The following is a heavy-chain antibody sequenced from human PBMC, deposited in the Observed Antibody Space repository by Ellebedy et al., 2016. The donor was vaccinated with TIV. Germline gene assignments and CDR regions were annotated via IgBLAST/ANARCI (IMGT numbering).Heavy chain of an antibody. J-gene: IGHJ4*02. CDR3: ASLYDEYGGF. V-gene: IGHV3-30*03. CDR2: ISYDGSNK. CDR1: GFTLSSYG. Sequence: GESLKISXAASGFTLSSYGMHWVRQAPGKGLEWVALISYDGSNKYYGDSVKGRFTISRDNSKNTLSLQMHGLRAEDTGVYYCASLYDEYGGFWGQGTLVTVSS. D-gene: IGHD4-17*01.